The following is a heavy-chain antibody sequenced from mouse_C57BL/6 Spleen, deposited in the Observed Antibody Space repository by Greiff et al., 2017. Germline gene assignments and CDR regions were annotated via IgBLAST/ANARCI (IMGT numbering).Heavy chain of an antibody. CDR3: VRHGWLLCYAMDY. CDR2: IRSKSNNYAT. V-gene: IGHV10-1*01. Sequence: EVKLMESGGGLVQPKGSLKLSCAASGFSFNTYAMNWVRQAPGKGLEWVARIRSKSNNYATYYADSVKDRFTISRDDSESMLYLQMNNVKTEDTAMYYCVRHGWLLCYAMDYWGQGTSVTVSS. J-gene: IGHJ4*01. D-gene: IGHD2-3*01. CDR1: GFSFNTYA.